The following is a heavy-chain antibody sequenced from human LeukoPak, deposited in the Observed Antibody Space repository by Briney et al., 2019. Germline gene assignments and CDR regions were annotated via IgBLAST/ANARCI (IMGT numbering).Heavy chain of an antibody. D-gene: IGHD6-13*01. V-gene: IGHV3-30*02. CDR2: IRYDGSNK. Sequence: GGSLRLSCAASGFTFSTYAMHWVRQAPGKGLEWVAFIRYDGSNKYYADSVKGRFTISRDNSKNTLYLQMNSLRAEDTAVYYCAKDQRSSSWYGTDYWGQGTLVTVSS. J-gene: IGHJ4*02. CDR3: AKDQRSSSWYGTDY. CDR1: GFTFSTYA.